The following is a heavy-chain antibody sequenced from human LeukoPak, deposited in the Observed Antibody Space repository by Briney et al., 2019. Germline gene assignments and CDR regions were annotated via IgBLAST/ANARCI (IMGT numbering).Heavy chain of an antibody. V-gene: IGHV3-30-3*01. CDR3: ARLAAMDV. D-gene: IGHD6-13*01. CDR1: GFTFSSYA. J-gene: IGHJ6*03. CDR2: ISYDGSNK. Sequence: GGSLRLSCAASGFTFSSYAMHWVRQAPGKGLEWVAVISYDGSNKYYADSVKGRFTISRDNSKNTLYLQMNSLRAEDTAVYYCARLAAMDVWGKGTTVTVSS.